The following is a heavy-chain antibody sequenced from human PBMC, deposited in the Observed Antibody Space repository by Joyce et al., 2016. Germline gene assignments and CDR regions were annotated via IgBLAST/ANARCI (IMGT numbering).Heavy chain of an antibody. CDR2: INPTGGSA. Sequence: VVLVQSGAEVKKPGASVKVSCKTSGYTVSAFLIHCVRQAPGQGLEWMGMINPTGGSASYAEKFQGRVTITRDSSTSVVYMELSSLRSEDTAMYFCARDLSTAAWYYFDFWGQGTLVTVSS. J-gene: IGHJ4*02. V-gene: IGHV1-46*03. D-gene: IGHD2-21*02. CDR3: ARDLSTAAWYYFDF. CDR1: GYTVSAFL.